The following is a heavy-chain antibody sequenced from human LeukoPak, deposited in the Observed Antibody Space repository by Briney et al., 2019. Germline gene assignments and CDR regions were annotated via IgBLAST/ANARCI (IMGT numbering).Heavy chain of an antibody. J-gene: IGHJ6*02. Sequence: GGSLRLSCAASGFTFSSYAMHWVRQAPGKGLEWVAVISYDGSNKYYADSVKGRFTISRDNSKNTLYLQMNSLRAEDTAVYYCARERTYCSSTSCSTHYYYGMDVWGQGTTVTVSS. CDR1: GFTFSSYA. V-gene: IGHV3-30-3*01. CDR2: ISYDGSNK. D-gene: IGHD2-2*01. CDR3: ARERTYCSSTSCSTHYYYGMDV.